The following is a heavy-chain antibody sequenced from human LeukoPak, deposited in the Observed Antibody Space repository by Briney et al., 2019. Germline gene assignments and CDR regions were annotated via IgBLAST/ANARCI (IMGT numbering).Heavy chain of an antibody. CDR1: GFTFSHYA. Sequence: GGSLRLSCAASGFTFSHYAMHWVRRAPGKGLEWITFVSAEGDRRYYADSVKGRFTISRDDSKNTLYLQMNSLRPEDSALYYCVRDLSGHYSFGHWGQGALVTVSS. CDR2: VSAEGDRR. CDR3: VRDLSGHYSFGH. D-gene: IGHD4-17*01. V-gene: IGHV3-30*04. J-gene: IGHJ4*02.